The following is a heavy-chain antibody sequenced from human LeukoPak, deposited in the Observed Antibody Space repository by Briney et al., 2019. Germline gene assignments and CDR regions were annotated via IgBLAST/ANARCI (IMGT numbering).Heavy chain of an antibody. CDR1: TDTFRKYG. CDR3: ARCSGGRTVTTSSNWETTNYYYMDV. V-gene: IGHV1-69*05. J-gene: IGHJ6*03. CDR2: IIAIFGRA. D-gene: IGHD4-17*01. Sequence: SVKVSCKASTDTFRKYGISWVRQAPGQGLEWMGGIIAIFGRANYAQKFQGRVTMTRDMSTSTVYMELSSLRSEDTAVYYCARCSGGRTVTTSSNWETTNYYYMDVWGKGTTVTVSS.